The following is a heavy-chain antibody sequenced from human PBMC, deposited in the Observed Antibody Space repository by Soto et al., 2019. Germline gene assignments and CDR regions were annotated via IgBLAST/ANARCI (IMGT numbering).Heavy chain of an antibody. CDR2: IIPIFGTA. J-gene: IGHJ6*02. CDR3: AGESGRSRVMDV. D-gene: IGHD2-2*01. V-gene: IGHV1-69*18. Sequence: QVQAVQSGAEVKKPGSSVKVSCKASGGTFSSYVISWVRQAPGQGLEWMGSIIPIFGTADYAQKFQGRVTIPADESTSTAYMELSSLRSEYTAVYYCAGESGRSRVMDVWGQGPTITVSS. CDR1: GGTFSSYV.